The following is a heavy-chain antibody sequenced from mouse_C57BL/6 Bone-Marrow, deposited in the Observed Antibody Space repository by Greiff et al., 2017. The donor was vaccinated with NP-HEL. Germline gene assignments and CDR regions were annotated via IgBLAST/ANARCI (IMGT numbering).Heavy chain of an antibody. Sequence: EVKLEESGPGLVKPSQSLSLTCSVTGYSITSGYYWNWIRQFPGNKLEWMGYISYDGSNNYNPSLKNRISITRDTSKNQFFLKLNSVTTEDTATYYCARGSYYYGSSVLDYWGQGTTLTVSS. CDR3: ARGSYYYGSSVLDY. J-gene: IGHJ2*01. CDR1: GYSITSGYY. D-gene: IGHD1-1*01. V-gene: IGHV3-6*01. CDR2: ISYDGSN.